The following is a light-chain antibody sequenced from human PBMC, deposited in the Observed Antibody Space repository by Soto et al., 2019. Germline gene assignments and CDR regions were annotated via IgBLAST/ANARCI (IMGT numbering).Light chain of an antibody. J-gene: IGKJ1*01. V-gene: IGKV3-15*01. CDR3: QQYNDWPRT. CDR2: GAS. Sequence: EIVLTQSPGTLSLSPGERATLSCRAGQSISGTFLAWYQQKPGQAPRLLIYGASTRATGIPARFSGSGSGTEFTLTISSLQSEDFAVYYCQQYNDWPRTFGQGTKVDIK. CDR1: QSISGT.